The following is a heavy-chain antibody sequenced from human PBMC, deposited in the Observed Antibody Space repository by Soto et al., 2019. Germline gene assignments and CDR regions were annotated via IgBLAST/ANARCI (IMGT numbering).Heavy chain of an antibody. V-gene: IGHV1-69*08. J-gene: IGHJ3*02. CDR1: GGTFSSYT. D-gene: IGHD3-10*01. CDR2: IIPILGIA. Sequence: QVQLVQSGAEVKKPGSSVKVSCKASGGTFSSYTISWVRQAPGQGLEWMGRIIPILGIANYAQKFQGRVTITADKSTSTAFMELSSLRSEDTPVYYCARDGGSHDAFDIWGQGTMVTVSS. CDR3: ARDGGSHDAFDI.